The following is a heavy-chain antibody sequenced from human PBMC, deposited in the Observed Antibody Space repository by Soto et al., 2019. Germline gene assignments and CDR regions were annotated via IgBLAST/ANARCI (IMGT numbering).Heavy chain of an antibody. CDR2: IYWDDDK. D-gene: IGHD2-15*01. V-gene: IGHV2-5*02. Sequence: QITLKESGPTLVKPTQTLTLTCTFSGFSLSTSGVGVAWIRQPPGKALEGLALIYWDDDKRYRPSLESRLTITKDTSKNQVVLTMTNMDSVDTATYYCAYLPCSGGSCYWFSFSGMDVWGQVTTVTVSS. J-gene: IGHJ6*02. CDR1: GFSLSTSGVG. CDR3: AYLPCSGGSCYWFSFSGMDV.